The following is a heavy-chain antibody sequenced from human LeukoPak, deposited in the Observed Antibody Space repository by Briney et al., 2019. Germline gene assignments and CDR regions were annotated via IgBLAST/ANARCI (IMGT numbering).Heavy chain of an antibody. CDR1: GYTFTGYY. J-gene: IGHJ5*02. CDR3: AREGYCSGGSCYNWFDP. V-gene: IGHV1-2*02. CDR2: INPNSGGT. D-gene: IGHD2-15*01. Sequence: ASVKVSCKASGYTFTGYYMHWVRQAPGQGLERMGWINPNSGGTNYAQKFQGRVTMTRDTSISTAYMELSRLRSDDTAVYYCAREGYCSGGSCYNWFDPWGQGTLVTVSS.